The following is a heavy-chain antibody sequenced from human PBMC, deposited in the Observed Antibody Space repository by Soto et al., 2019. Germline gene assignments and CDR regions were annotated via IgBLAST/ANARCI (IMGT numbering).Heavy chain of an antibody. Sequence: SVKVSCKASGGTFSSYAVSWVRQAPGQGLEWMGGIIPIFGTANYAQKFQGRVTITADESTSTAYMELSSLRSEDTAVYYCARDDPGGIHAFDIWGQGTMVTVSS. J-gene: IGHJ3*02. V-gene: IGHV1-69*13. CDR2: IIPIFGTA. D-gene: IGHD2-15*01. CDR1: GGTFSSYA. CDR3: ARDDPGGIHAFDI.